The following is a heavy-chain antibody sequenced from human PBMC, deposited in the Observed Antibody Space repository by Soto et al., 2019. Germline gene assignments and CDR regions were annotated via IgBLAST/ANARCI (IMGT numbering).Heavy chain of an antibody. Sequence: EVQLLEYGGGLVQPGGSLRLSCAASGFTFPSYGMTLVRQSPGQGLEWVSSISGSAGSTYYADFVKGRFTISRDNSKNTVDLQMNSLRAEDTAVDYCAKDSLLICDLCSGTGNWFDPWGQGTLVTVSS. CDR1: GFTFPSYG. V-gene: IGHV3-23*01. CDR2: ISGSAGST. D-gene: IGHD3-3*01. CDR3: AKDSLLICDLCSGTGNWFDP. J-gene: IGHJ5*02.